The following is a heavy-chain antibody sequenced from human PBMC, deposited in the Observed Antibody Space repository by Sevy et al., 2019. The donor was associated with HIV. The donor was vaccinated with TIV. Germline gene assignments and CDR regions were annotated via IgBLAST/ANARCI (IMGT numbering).Heavy chain of an antibody. CDR3: ARDEGLAGMDV. D-gene: IGHD5-12*01. Sequence: GGSLRLSCAASGFTFSSYDMHWVRQATGKGLEWVSAIGTAGDTYYPGSVKGRFTISRENAKNPLYLQMNSLRAGDTAVYYCARDEGLAGMDVWGQGTTVTVSS. J-gene: IGHJ6*02. CDR2: IGTAGDT. V-gene: IGHV3-13*01. CDR1: GFTFSSYD.